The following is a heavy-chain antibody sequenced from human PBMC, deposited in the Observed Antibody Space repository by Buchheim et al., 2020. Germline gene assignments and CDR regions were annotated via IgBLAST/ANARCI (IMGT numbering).Heavy chain of an antibody. CDR1: EYSFTTYY. CDR2: IYPDVDTT. D-gene: IGHD6-13*01. V-gene: IGHV1-46*01. CDR3: APELPGTGCFDP. Sequence: QVQLVQSGAEVKKPGASVKVSYEASEYSFTTYYFHWVRQAPGQGLEWMGVIYPDVDTTAFTQKFQGRLTMTRDTATTTVSMELTSLTSEDTAVYYCAPELPGTGCFDPWGQGTL. J-gene: IGHJ5*02.